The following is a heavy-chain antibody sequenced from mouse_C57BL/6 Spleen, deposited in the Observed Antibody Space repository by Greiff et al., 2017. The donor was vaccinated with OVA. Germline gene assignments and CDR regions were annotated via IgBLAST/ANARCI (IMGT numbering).Heavy chain of an antibody. Sequence: QVQLQQPGAELVKPGASVKLSCKASGYTFTSYWMQWVKQRPGQGLEWIGEIDPSDSYTNYNQKFKGKATLTVDTSSSTAYMQLSSLTSEDSAVYYCARTGTGWFAYWGQGTLVTVSA. D-gene: IGHD4-1*01. CDR1: GYTFTSYW. J-gene: IGHJ3*01. CDR2: IDPSDSYT. CDR3: ARTGTGWFAY. V-gene: IGHV1-50*01.